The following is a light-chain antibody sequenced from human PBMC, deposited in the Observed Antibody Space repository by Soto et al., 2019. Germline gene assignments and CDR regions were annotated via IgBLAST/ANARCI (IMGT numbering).Light chain of an antibody. CDR2: KAS. CDR3: QQYNDHST. V-gene: IGKV1-5*03. CDR1: QSISSW. J-gene: IGKJ1*01. Sequence: DIQMTQSPSSLSASVGDRVTITCRASQSISSWLAWYQQKPGKAPKLLIYKASTLQSGVPSRFSGSGSGTEFTLAISSLQPDDSATYYCQQYNDHSTLGPGTRVDIK.